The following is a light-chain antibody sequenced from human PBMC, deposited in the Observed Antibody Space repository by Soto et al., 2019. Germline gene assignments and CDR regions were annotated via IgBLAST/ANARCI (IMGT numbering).Light chain of an antibody. J-gene: IGLJ3*02. CDR1: SSDVGAYNY. CDR3: TSYTTTSAVV. CDR2: EVS. Sequence: QSALTQPASVSGSPGQSITISCTGTSSDVGAYNYVSWYQQHPGKAPKLMIYEVSDRPSEVSNRFSGSKSGNTASLTISGLQAEDEADYYCTSYTTTSAVVFGGGTKLIVL. V-gene: IGLV2-14*01.